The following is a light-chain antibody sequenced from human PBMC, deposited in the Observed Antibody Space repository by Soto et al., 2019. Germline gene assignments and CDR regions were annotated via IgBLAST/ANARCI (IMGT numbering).Light chain of an antibody. J-gene: IGLJ3*02. CDR1: SVDVGGYNY. V-gene: IGLV2-14*01. CDR2: EVS. CDR3: SSYTSSSTRV. Sequence: QSALTQPASVSGSPGQSITISCTGTSVDVGGYNYVSWYQQHPGKAPKLMIYEVSNRPSGVSNRFSGSKSGNTASLTISGLQAEDEADYYCSSYTSSSTRVFGGGTQLTVL.